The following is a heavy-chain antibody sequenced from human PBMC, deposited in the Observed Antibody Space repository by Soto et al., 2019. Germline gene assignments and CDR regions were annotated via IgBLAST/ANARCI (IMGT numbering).Heavy chain of an antibody. V-gene: IGHV1-69*01. CDR1: GGTLNKHA. CDR3: ARGGTSGWLKVAYDV. CDR2: IIPMFGRP. J-gene: IGHJ3*01. Sequence: QVQLVQSGAEVKKPGSSVKVSCRASGGTLNKHAITWVRRAPGQGLEWLGGIIPMFGRPNYPQKFQGRVTITADDSTNTSHMELIGLTYDDTAVYYCARGGTSGWLKVAYDVWGQGTMVTVSS. D-gene: IGHD6-19*01.